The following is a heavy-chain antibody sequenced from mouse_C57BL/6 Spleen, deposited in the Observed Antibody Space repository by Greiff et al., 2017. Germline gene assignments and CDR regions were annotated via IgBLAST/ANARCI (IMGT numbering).Heavy chain of an antibody. Sequence: EVKLMESGGDLVTPGGSLKLSCAASGFTFRSYGMSWVRQTPDKRLEWVATISSGGSYTYYPDSVKGRFTISRDNAKNTLYLQMSSLKSEDTAMYYCARQVYDGYYEAWFAYWGQGTLVTVSA. V-gene: IGHV5-6*01. J-gene: IGHJ3*01. D-gene: IGHD2-3*01. CDR1: GFTFRSYG. CDR2: ISSGGSYT. CDR3: ARQVYDGYYEAWFAY.